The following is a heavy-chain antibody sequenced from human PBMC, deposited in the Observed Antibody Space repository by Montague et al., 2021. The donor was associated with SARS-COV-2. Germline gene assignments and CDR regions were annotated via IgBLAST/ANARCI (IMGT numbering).Heavy chain of an antibody. CDR3: ARDYGDYSYYYGLDV. J-gene: IGHJ6*02. CDR2: IYSSGST. Sequence: TLSLTCTVSGGSIRSGSYYWSWIRQPAGEGLEWIGRIYSSGSTNYNPSLKSRVTMSVDTSKNQFSLKVSSVTAAGTAVYYCARDYGDYSYYYGLDVWGQGTTVTVSS. CDR1: GGSIRSGSYY. D-gene: IGHD4-17*01. V-gene: IGHV4-61*02.